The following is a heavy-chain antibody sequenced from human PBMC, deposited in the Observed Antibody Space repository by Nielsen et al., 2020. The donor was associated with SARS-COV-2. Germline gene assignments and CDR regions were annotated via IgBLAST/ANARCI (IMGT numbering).Heavy chain of an antibody. D-gene: IGHD3-16*01. CDR1: GFTFSSYG. CDR3: AKEGGFYFDY. Sequence: GESLKISCAVSGFTFSSYGMHWVRQAPGKGLEWVAVISYDGSNKYYADSVKGRFTISRDNSKNTLYLQMNSLRAEDTAVYCCAKEGGFYFDYWGQGTLVTVSS. V-gene: IGHV3-30*18. CDR2: ISYDGSNK. J-gene: IGHJ4*02.